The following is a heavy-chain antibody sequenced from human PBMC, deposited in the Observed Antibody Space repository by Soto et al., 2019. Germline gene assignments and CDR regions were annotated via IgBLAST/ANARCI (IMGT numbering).Heavy chain of an antibody. J-gene: IGHJ5*02. V-gene: IGHV1-3*01. CDR2: MNPKTGNI. D-gene: IGHD3-22*01. CDR3: TREAVVAENWFDP. CDR1: GYTFVDYA. Sequence: ASVKVSCKASGYTFVDYALHRVRQAPGQGLEWVGWMNPKTGNIKSSHKFEDRVSITRDTATSTAYMELSGLRSEDTAVYFCTREAVVAENWFDPWGQGTLVTVSS.